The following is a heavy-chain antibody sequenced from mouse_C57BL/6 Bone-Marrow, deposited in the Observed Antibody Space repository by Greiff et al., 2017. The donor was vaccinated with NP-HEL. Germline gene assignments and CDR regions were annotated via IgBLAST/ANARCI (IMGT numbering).Heavy chain of an antibody. CDR2: IWWGDDK. V-gene: IGHV8-8*01. CDR1: GFSLSTFGMG. CDR3: ARMALLRTWFAY. D-gene: IGHD1-1*01. Sequence: QVPLKVCGPGILQPSQTLSLTCSFSGFSLSTFGMGVGWLRQPSGKGLEWLAHIWWGDDKYYNPVLKSRLTISKDTSKTQVFLKIANVHTAETATDDCARMALLRTWFAYGGRGTVVTVSA. J-gene: IGHJ3*01.